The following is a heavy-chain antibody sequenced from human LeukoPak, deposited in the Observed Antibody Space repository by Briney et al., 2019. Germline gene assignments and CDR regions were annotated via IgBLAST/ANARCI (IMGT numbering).Heavy chain of an antibody. CDR2: IYYSGST. CDR1: GGSISSYY. Sequence: PSETLSLTCTVSGGSISSYYWSWIRQPPGKGLEWIGYIYYSGSTNYKPSLKSRVTISVDTSKNQFSLKLNSVTAADTAVYYCARDRKQYSSGWFDPWGQGTLVTVSS. CDR3: ARDRKQYSSGWFDP. V-gene: IGHV4-59*01. D-gene: IGHD6-19*01. J-gene: IGHJ5*02.